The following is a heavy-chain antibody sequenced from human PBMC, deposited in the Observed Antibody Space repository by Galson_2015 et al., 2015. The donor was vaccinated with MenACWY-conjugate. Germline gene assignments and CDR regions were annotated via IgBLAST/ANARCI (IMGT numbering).Heavy chain of an antibody. Sequence: SVKVSCKASGDTFNNYALSWVRQAPGQGLEWMGGIIPIIGTPHYAQKFQGRVTISADTSNRTAYMELTSLKSEDTAVYYCSRGTPTPPAIRRNAFDVWGQGTMVTVSS. D-gene: IGHD1-14*01. CDR1: GDTFNNYA. CDR2: IIPIIGTP. CDR3: SRGTPTPPAIRRNAFDV. J-gene: IGHJ3*01. V-gene: IGHV1-69*06.